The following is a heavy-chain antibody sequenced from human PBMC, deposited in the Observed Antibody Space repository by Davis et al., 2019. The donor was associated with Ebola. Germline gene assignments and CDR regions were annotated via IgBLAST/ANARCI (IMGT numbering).Heavy chain of an antibody. V-gene: IGHV3-73*01. CDR1: GFTFSGSA. CDR2: IRSKANSYAT. J-gene: IGHJ4*02. D-gene: IGHD6-13*01. CDR3: TRIAAAGDY. Sequence: GESLKISCAASGFTFSGSAMHWVRQASGKGLEWVGRIRSKANSYATAYAASVKGRFTISRDDSKNTAYLQMNSLKTEDTAVYYCTRIAAAGDYWGQGTLVTVSS.